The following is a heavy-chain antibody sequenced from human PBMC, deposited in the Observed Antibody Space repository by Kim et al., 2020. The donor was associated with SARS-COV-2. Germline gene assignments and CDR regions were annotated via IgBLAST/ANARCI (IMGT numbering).Heavy chain of an antibody. Sequence: GGSLRLSCAASGFIFSSYTMDWVRQAPGKGLEWVSSISRTSDYIYYADSVKGRFTISRDNVENSLFLEMNSLRAEDTALYYCAREDAMGGFDPWGQDTLDSVSS. D-gene: IGHD5-18*01. V-gene: IGHV3-21*01. CDR3: AREDAMGGFDP. CDR2: ISRTSDYI. J-gene: IGHJ5*02. CDR1: GFIFSSYT.